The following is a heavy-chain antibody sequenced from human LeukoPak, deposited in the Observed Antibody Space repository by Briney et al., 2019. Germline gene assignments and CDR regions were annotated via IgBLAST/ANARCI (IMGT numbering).Heavy chain of an antibody. CDR3: ASGRVPENY. J-gene: IGHJ4*02. D-gene: IGHD2-2*01. CDR1: GESFSGYY. V-gene: IGHV4-34*01. CDR2: INHSGST. Sequence: SETLSLTCAVYGESFSGYYWSWIRQPPGKGLEWIGEINHSGSTNYNPSLKSRVTISVDTSKNEFSLKLSSVTAADTAVYYCASGRVPENYWGQGTLVTVSS.